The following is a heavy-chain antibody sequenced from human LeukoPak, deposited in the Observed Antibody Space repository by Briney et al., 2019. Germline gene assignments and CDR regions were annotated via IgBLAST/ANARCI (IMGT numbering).Heavy chain of an antibody. J-gene: IGHJ6*03. CDR1: GGTFSSYA. CDR3: ARDRSPVFNYMDV. CDR2: IIPIFGTA. V-gene: IGHV1-69*05. Sequence: GASVKVSCRASGGTFSSYAISWVRQAPGQGLEWMGGIIPIFGTANYAQKFQGRVTITTDESTSTAYMELSSLRSEDTAVYYCARDRSPVFNYMDVWGKGTTVTVSS.